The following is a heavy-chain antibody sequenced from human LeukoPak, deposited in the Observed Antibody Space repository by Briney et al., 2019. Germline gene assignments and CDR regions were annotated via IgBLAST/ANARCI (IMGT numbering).Heavy chain of an antibody. D-gene: IGHD3-9*01. Sequence: GGSLRLSCAASGFTFSSYAMSWVRQAPGKGLEWVSAISGSGGSTYYADSVKGRFTISRDNSKNTVFLQMNSLRAEDTAVYYCAKWGDYDVLTGYYVSDYWGQGTLVTVSS. CDR3: AKWGDYDVLTGYYVSDY. CDR1: GFTFSSYA. CDR2: ISGSGGST. J-gene: IGHJ4*02. V-gene: IGHV3-23*01.